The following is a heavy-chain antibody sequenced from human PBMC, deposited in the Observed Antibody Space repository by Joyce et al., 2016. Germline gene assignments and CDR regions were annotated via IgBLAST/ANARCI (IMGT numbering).Heavy chain of an antibody. D-gene: IGHD3-16*02. CDR3: AKEMTFGGVIDLYYFDY. J-gene: IGHJ4*02. CDR1: GFTFSSYA. Sequence: EVPLLESGGGLVQPAGSLRLSCAASGFTFSSYAMSWVRQAPGKGLEWVIDMSGSGGSTYYAGTVKCRFTISRNNSKNTLYLQMNSLGAEDTAVYYCAKEMTFGGVIDLYYFDYWGQGTLVTVSS. CDR2: MSGSGGST. V-gene: IGHV3-23*01.